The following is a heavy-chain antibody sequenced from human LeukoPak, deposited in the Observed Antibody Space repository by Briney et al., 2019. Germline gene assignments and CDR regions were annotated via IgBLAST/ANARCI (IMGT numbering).Heavy chain of an antibody. D-gene: IGHD1-26*01. CDR1: GGSISSSSYY. CDR3: ASGGRGGAGRSNFDY. V-gene: IGHV4-39*07. Sequence: SETLSLTCTVSGGSISSSSYYRGWIRQPPGKGLEWIGSIYDSGSTYDNPSLKRRVTISVDTSKNQFSLKLSYVTAAETAVYYCASGGRGGAGRSNFDYWGQGTLVTVSS. J-gene: IGHJ4*02. CDR2: IYDSGST.